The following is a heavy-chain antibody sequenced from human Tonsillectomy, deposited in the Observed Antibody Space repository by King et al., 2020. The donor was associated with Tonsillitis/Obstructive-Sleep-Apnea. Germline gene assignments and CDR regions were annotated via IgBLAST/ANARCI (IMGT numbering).Heavy chain of an antibody. D-gene: IGHD3-9*01. CDR2: FVTAGDP. J-gene: IGHJ6*03. Sequence: VQLVESGGGLIQPGGSLRLSCAASGFTFSSYDMHWVRQATGKGLEWVSAFVTAGDPYYPGPVKGRFTIYSENAKNALYLQMNSLRAGDTAVYYCARGGPHFDSTTYYYYYMDVWGKGTTVTVSS. V-gene: IGHV3-13*04. CDR3: ARGGPHFDSTTYYYYYMDV. CDR1: GFTFSSYD.